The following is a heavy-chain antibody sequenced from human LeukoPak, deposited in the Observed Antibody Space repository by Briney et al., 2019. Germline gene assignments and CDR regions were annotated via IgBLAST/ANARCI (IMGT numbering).Heavy chain of an antibody. CDR1: GGSISSGGYS. J-gene: IGHJ4*02. V-gene: IGHV4-30-2*01. CDR3: ARSRGSGYSYGDFDY. CDR2: IYHSGST. D-gene: IGHD5-18*01. Sequence: PSETLSLTCAVSGGSISSGGYSWSWIRQPPGKGLEWIGYIYHSGSTYYNPSLKSRVTISVDRSKNQFSLKLSSVTAADTAVCYCARSRGSGYSYGDFDYWGQGTLVTVSS.